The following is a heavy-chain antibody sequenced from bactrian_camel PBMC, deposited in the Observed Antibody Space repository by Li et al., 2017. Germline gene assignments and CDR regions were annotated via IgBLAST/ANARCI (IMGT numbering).Heavy chain of an antibody. CDR3: AAEASYSGDLFGF. CDR2: ISGGSFT. J-gene: IGHJ6*01. CDR1: AYSSGGYC. D-gene: IGHD2*01. Sequence: VQLVESGGGSVQSGGSLRLSCAVSAYSSGGYCMGWVRQAPGKGLEWVSSISGGSFTYYANSVKGRFTISKDSAENTLYLQMNSLKPEDTAMYYCAAEASYSGDLFGFWGQGTQVTVS. V-gene: IGHV3S5*01.